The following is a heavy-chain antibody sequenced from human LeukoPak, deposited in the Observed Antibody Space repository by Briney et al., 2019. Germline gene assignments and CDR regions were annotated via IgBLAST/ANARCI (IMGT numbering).Heavy chain of an antibody. J-gene: IGHJ4*02. D-gene: IGHD2-15*01. CDR1: GYSFTGYW. Sequence: GESLKISCKGSGYSFTGYWIGWVRQMPGKGLEWMGIIYPGDSDTRYSPSFQGQVTISADKSISTAYLQWSSLKASDTAMYYCARQDVRYCSGGSCYFGYWGQGTLVTVSS. CDR2: IYPGDSDT. CDR3: ARQDVRYCSGGSCYFGY. V-gene: IGHV5-51*01.